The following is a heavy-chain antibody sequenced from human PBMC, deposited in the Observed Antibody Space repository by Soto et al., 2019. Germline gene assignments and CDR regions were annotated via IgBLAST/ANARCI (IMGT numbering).Heavy chain of an antibody. D-gene: IGHD1-20*01. J-gene: IGHJ6*02. Sequence: QVQLVESGRGVVQPGRSLGLSCAVSGFPFSGYGMHWARQAPGQGLEWVAVISYDGSNKYYADSVKGRFTISRDNSKNTLYLQMNSLRPDDTAVYYCAKDLVYGINFYYYGMDVWGQGTTVTVSS. V-gene: IGHV3-30*18. CDR2: ISYDGSNK. CDR3: AKDLVYGINFYYYGMDV. CDR1: GFPFSGYG.